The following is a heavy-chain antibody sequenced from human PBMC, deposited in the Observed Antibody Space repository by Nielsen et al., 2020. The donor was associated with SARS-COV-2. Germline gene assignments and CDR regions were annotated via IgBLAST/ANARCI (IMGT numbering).Heavy chain of an antibody. D-gene: IGHD1/OR15-1a*01. J-gene: IGHJ6*03. CDR3: ARGRITGTGYRYYYYYMDV. CDR2: INHSGST. V-gene: IGHV4-34*01. CDR1: GGSISSYY. Sequence: SETLSLTCTVSGGSISSYYWSWIRQPPGKGLEWIGEINHSGSTNYNPSLKSRVTISVDTSKNQFSLKLSSVTAADTAVYYCARGRITGTGYRYYYYYMDVWGKGTTVTVSS.